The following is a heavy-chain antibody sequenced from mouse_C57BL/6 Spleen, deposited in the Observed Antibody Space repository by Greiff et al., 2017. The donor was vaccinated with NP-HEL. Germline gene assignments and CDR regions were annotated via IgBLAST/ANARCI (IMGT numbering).Heavy chain of an antibody. CDR1: GYAFSSSW. J-gene: IGHJ2*01. CDR3: ARSQIYYSY. Sequence: VQLQQSGPELVKPGASVKISCKASGYAFSSSWMNWVKQRPGKGLEWIGRIYPGDGDTNYNGKFKGKATLTADKSSSTAYMQLSSLTSEDSAVYFCARSQIYYSYWGQGTTLTVSS. CDR2: IYPGDGDT. D-gene: IGHD1-1*01. V-gene: IGHV1-82*01.